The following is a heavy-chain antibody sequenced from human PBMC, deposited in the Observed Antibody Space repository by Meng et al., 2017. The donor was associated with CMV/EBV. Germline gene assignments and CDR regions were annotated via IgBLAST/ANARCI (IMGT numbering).Heavy chain of an antibody. V-gene: IGHV4-4*02. CDR3: AREAYSCTSTSCYGVYFDY. D-gene: IGHD2-2*01. CDR2: IYPSGSA. J-gene: IGHJ4*02. Sequence: ISSSNWWSWVRQPPGKGLEWIGEIYPSGSANYNPSLKSRVTISVDKSKNQFSLKLSSVTAADTAVYYCAREAYSCTSTSCYGVYFDYWGQGTLVTVSS. CDR1: ISSSNW.